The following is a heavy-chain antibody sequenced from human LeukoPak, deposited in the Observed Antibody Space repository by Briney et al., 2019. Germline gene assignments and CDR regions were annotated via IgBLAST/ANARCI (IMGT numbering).Heavy chain of an antibody. CDR3: ARGGGPSDYASFDY. CDR1: GGSFSGYY. D-gene: IGHD5-12*01. Sequence: PSETLSLTCAVYGGSFSGYYWSWIRQPPGKGLEWIGEIYHSGSTNYNPSLKSRVTISVDTSKNQFSLKLSSVTAADTAVYYCARGGGPSDYASFDYWGQGTLVTVSS. CDR2: IYHSGST. V-gene: IGHV4-34*01. J-gene: IGHJ4*02.